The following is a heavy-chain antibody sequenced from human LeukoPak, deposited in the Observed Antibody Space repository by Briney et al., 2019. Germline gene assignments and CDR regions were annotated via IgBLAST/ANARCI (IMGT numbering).Heavy chain of an antibody. CDR2: ISGSGGST. CDR1: GFTFSSYA. Sequence: PGGSLRLSCAASGFTFSSYAMSWVRQAPGKGLEWVSAISGSGGSTYYADSVKGRFTISRDNAKNSLYLQMNSLRAEDTAMYYCARLTTVCSSTSCYFDYWGQGTLVTVSS. V-gene: IGHV3-23*01. CDR3: ARLTTVCSSTSCYFDY. D-gene: IGHD2-2*01. J-gene: IGHJ4*02.